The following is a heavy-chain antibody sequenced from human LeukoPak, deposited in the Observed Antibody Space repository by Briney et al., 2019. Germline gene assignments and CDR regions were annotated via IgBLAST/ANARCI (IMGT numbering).Heavy chain of an antibody. CDR2: INHSGST. CDR3: ARFMITFGGVIVMDAFDI. V-gene: IGHV4-34*01. D-gene: IGHD3-16*02. J-gene: IGHJ3*02. CDR1: GGSFSGYY. Sequence: SETLSLTCAVYGGSFSGYYWSWIRQPPGKGLEWIGEINHSGSTNYNPSLKSRVTISVDKSKNQFSLKLSSVTAADTAVYYCARFMITFGGVIVMDAFDIWDQGTMVTVSS.